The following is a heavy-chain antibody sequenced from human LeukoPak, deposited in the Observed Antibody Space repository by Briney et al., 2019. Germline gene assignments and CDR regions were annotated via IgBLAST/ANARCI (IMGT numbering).Heavy chain of an antibody. CDR2: ISYDGSNE. CDR1: GFTFSSYV. Sequence: GRSLRLSCAASGFTFSSYVMHWVRQAPGKGLEWVAIISYDGSNEYYADSVKGRFTISRDNAKNSLYLQMNSLRAEDTAVYYCARDSAATGTWWFDPWGQGALVTVSS. J-gene: IGHJ5*02. CDR3: ARDSAATGTWWFDP. V-gene: IGHV3-30*04. D-gene: IGHD6-13*01.